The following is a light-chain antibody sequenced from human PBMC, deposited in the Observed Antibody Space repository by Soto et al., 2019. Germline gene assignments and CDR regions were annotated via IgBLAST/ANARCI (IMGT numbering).Light chain of an antibody. CDR2: DAT. CDR3: QQYNNWPRT. V-gene: IGKV1-5*01. J-gene: IGKJ1*01. CDR1: QSIDRW. Sequence: IQLTQSPSTLPASVGESVPLTCLASQSIDRWSAWYQQRPVKAPNLLIYDATSRATGIPARFSGSGSGTEFTLTINSLQSEDFAVYYCQQYNNWPRTFGQGTKVDIK.